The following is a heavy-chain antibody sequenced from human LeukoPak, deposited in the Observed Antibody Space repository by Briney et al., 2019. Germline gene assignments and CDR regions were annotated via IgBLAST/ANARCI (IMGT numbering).Heavy chain of an antibody. CDR1: GFTFSSYW. V-gene: IGHV3-7*05. D-gene: IGHD3-22*01. CDR3: ARDSPTYYDSSGYNY. J-gene: IGHJ4*02. Sequence: GGSLRLSCAASGFTFSSYWMSWVRQAPGKGLEWVANIKQDGSEKYYVDSVKGRFTISRDNAKNSLYLQMNSLRAEDTAVYYCARDSPTYYDSSGYNYWGRGTLVTVSS. CDR2: IKQDGSEK.